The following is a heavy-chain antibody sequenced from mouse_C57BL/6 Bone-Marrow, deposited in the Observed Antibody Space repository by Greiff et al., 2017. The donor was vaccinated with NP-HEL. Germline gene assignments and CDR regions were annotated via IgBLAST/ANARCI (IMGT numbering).Heavy chain of an antibody. CDR1: GFTFSDYY. D-gene: IGHD2-5*01. V-gene: IGHV5-12*01. Sequence: EVQRVESGGGLVQPGGSLKLSCAASGFTFSDYYMYWVRQTPEKRLEWVAYISNGGGSTYYPDTVKGRFTISRDNAKNTLYLQMSRLKSEDTAMYYCARRSYYSNYNAMDYWGQGTSVTVSS. J-gene: IGHJ4*01. CDR3: ARRSYYSNYNAMDY. CDR2: ISNGGGST.